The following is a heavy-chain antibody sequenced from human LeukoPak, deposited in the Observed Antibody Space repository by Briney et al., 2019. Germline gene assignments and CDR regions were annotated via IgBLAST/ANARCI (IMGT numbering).Heavy chain of an antibody. Sequence: PSETLSLTCTVSGGSISSSSYYWGWIRQPPGKGLEWIGSIYYSGSTYYNPSLKSRVTISVDTSRNQFSLKLSSVTAADTAVYYRARNGDYREFFQHWGQGTLVTVSS. J-gene: IGHJ1*01. D-gene: IGHD4-17*01. CDR1: GGSISSSSYY. CDR2: IYYSGST. V-gene: IGHV4-39*07. CDR3: ARNGDYREFFQH.